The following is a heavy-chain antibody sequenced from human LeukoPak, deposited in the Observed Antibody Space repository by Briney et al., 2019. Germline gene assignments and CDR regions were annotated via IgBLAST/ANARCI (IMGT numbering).Heavy chain of an antibody. CDR3: ARDSAVAAADYYFDY. CDR2: ISTDGSDK. J-gene: IGHJ4*02. CDR1: RFTFRSYP. Sequence: PGGSLRLSCAASRFTFRSYPMHWVRQAPGKGLEWVAVISTDGSDKHYRDSVKGRFTISRDNSKNTLYLQMNSLRAEDTAVYYCARDSAVAAADYYFDYWGQGTLVTVSP. V-gene: IGHV3-30-3*01. D-gene: IGHD2-15*01.